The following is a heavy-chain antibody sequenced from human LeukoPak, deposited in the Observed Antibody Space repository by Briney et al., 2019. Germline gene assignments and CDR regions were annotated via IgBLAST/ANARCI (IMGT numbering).Heavy chain of an antibody. CDR3: ARDGRAFDY. CDR1: GGSISSSSYY. D-gene: IGHD1-26*01. CDR2: IYYSGST. V-gene: IGHV4-39*07. Sequence: PSETLSLTYTVSGGSISSSSYYWGWIRQPPGKGLEWIGSIYYSGSTYYNPSLKSRVTISVDTSKNQFSLKLSSVTAADTAVYYCARDGRAFDYWGQGTLVTVSS. J-gene: IGHJ4*02.